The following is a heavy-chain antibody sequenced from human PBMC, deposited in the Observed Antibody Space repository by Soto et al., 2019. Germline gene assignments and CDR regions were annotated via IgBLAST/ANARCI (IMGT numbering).Heavy chain of an antibody. J-gene: IGHJ5*02. Sequence: PSETLSLTCTVSGGSISSYYWSWIRQPPGKGLEWIGYIYYSGSTNYNPSLKSRVTISVDTSKNQFSLKLSSVTAADTAVYYCARLGGVTTRRSDDNWFDPSGQGTLVTVSS. V-gene: IGHV4-59*08. CDR1: GGSISSYY. CDR3: ARLGGVTTRRSDDNWFDP. CDR2: IYYSGST. D-gene: IGHD4-17*01.